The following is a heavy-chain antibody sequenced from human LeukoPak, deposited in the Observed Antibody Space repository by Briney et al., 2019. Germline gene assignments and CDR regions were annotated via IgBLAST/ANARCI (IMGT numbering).Heavy chain of an antibody. J-gene: IGHJ6*02. CDR2: IRSKSYGGTT. Sequence: GRSLRLSCTASGFTFGDYAMGWVRQAPGKGLEWVSFIRSKSYGGTTEYAASVKGRFTISRDDSKSIAYLQMNSLKTEDTAMYNCARGGPRDYYYGMDVWGQGTTVTVSS. CDR1: GFTFGDYA. CDR3: ARGGPRDYYYGMDV. D-gene: IGHD3-16*01. V-gene: IGHV3-49*04.